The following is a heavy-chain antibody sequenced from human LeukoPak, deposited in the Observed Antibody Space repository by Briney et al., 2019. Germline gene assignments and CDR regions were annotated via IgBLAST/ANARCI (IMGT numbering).Heavy chain of an antibody. CDR3: AREFWNYRSGNLQAFHI. J-gene: IGHJ3*02. CDR1: GGSISGNYY. D-gene: IGHD3-10*01. Sequence: SETLSLTCTVSGGSISGNYYWSWIRQPAGKGLEWIGRISPSGSTKYNPSLKSRVTISVDTSKNQFSLRLSSVTAADPAVYYCAREFWNYRSGNLQAFHIWGQGTLVTVSS. CDR2: ISPSGST. V-gene: IGHV4-61*02.